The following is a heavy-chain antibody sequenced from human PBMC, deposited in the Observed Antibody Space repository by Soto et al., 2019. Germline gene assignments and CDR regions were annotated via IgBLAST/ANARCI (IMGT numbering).Heavy chain of an antibody. CDR2: ISPEGSTK. CDR3: ARASPYDTLTGYYPD. V-gene: IGHV3-7*01. J-gene: IGHJ4*02. D-gene: IGHD3-9*01. CDR1: GFAFSAHW. Sequence: GGSLRLSCSASGFAFSAHWMTWVRQTPGKGLEWVANISPEGSTKYYVDSAKGRFTISRDNAKNLLYLQMNSLTVGDTAVYYCARASPYDTLTGYYPDWGQGTLVTVSS.